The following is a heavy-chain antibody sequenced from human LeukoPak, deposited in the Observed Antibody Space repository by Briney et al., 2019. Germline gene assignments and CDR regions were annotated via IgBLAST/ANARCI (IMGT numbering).Heavy chain of an antibody. D-gene: IGHD3-10*01. Sequence: SETLSLTCTVSGYSISSGYYWGWIRQPPGKGLEWIGSIYHSGSTYYNPSLKSRVTISVDTSKNQFSLKLSSVTAADTAVYYCARAWGWFGEQDYWGQGTLVTVSS. CDR3: ARAWGWFGEQDY. CDR1: GYSISSGYY. V-gene: IGHV4-38-2*02. J-gene: IGHJ4*02. CDR2: IYHSGST.